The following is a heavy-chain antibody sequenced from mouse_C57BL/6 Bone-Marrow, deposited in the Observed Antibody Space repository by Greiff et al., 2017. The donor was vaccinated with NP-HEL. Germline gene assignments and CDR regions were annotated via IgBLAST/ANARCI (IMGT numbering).Heavy chain of an antibody. V-gene: IGHV1-55*01. CDR2: IYPGSGST. Sequence: QVQLQQPGAELVRPGSSVKLSCKASGYTFTSYWITWVKQRPGQGLEWIGDIYPGSGSTNYNEKFKSKATLTVDTSSSTAYMQLSSLTSEDSAVYYCARTKASYGNYWFAYWGQGTLVTVSA. J-gene: IGHJ3*01. D-gene: IGHD2-1*01. CDR3: ARTKASYGNYWFAY. CDR1: GYTFTSYW.